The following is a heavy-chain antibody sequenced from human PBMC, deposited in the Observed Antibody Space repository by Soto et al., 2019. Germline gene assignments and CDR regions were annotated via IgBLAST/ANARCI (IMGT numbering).Heavy chain of an antibody. CDR1: GGSISSYY. CDR3: ARRWGYSFDY. D-gene: IGHD7-27*01. CDR2: IYYSGST. J-gene: IGHJ4*02. Sequence: QLQLQESGPGLVKPSETLSLTCTVSGGSISSYYWGWIRRPPGKGLGWIGSIYYSGSTYYNPSLKSPVTLSVATTKNQSSLQLSSVPAADTAVYYCARRWGYSFDYWGQGTLVTVSS. V-gene: IGHV4-39*01.